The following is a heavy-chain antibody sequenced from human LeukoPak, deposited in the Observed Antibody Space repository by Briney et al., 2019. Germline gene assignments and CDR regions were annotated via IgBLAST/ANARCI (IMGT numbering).Heavy chain of an antibody. J-gene: IGHJ4*02. CDR1: GFTFSSYS. D-gene: IGHD3-22*01. Sequence: GGSLRLSCAASGFTFSSYSMNWVRQAPGKGLEWVSSTSSSSSYIYYADSVKGRFTISRDNSKNTLYLQMNSLRAEDTAVYYCAREHYYDSSGYPHFDYWGQGTLVTVSS. CDR2: TSSSSSYI. CDR3: AREHYYDSSGYPHFDY. V-gene: IGHV3-21*01.